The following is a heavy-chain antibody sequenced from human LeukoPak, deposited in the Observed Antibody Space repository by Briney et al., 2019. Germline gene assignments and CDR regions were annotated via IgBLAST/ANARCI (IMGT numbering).Heavy chain of an antibody. Sequence: GGSLRLSCAASGFTFDDYAMHWVRQAPGKGLEWVSLISWDGGSTYYADSVKGRFTISRDNSKNSLYLQVNSLRTEDTALYYCANRVVVTVYDAFDIWGQGTMVTVSS. J-gene: IGHJ3*02. CDR2: ISWDGGST. CDR3: ANRVVVTVYDAFDI. CDR1: GFTFDDYA. V-gene: IGHV3-43D*04. D-gene: IGHD2-21*02.